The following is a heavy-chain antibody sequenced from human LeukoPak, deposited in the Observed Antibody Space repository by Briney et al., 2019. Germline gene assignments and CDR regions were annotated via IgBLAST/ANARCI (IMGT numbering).Heavy chain of an antibody. D-gene: IGHD2-2*02. CDR3: ATTKDIVVVPAAIGYYYGMDV. Sequence: GGSLRLSYAASGFTFSSYSMNWVRQAPGKGLEWVSSISSSSSYIHYADSVKGRFTISRDNAKNSLYLQMNSLRAEDTAVYYCATTKDIVVVPAAIGYYYGMDVWGQGTTVTVSS. J-gene: IGHJ6*02. V-gene: IGHV3-21*01. CDR1: GFTFSSYS. CDR2: ISSSSSYI.